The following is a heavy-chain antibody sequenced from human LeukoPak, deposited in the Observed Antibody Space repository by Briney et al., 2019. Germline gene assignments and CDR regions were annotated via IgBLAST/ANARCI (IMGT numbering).Heavy chain of an antibody. CDR2: INPSGGST. J-gene: IGHJ5*02. CDR3: ARGITGTTDWFDP. Sequence: ASVKVSCKASGYTFTSYYMHWVRQAPGQGLEWMGIINPSGGSTSYAQKFQSRVTMTRDMSTSTVYMELSSLRSEDTAVYYCARGITGTTDWFDPWGQGTLVTVSS. D-gene: IGHD1-7*01. CDR1: GYTFTSYY. V-gene: IGHV1-46*01.